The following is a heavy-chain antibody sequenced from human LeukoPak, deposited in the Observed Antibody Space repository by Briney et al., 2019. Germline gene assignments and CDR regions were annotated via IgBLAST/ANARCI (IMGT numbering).Heavy chain of an antibody. CDR2: FGTRSTSI. J-gene: IGHJ4*02. V-gene: IGHV3-21*01. CDR1: GFTFSGYS. Sequence: PGGSLRLSCTASGFTFSGYSMNWIRQAPGKGLEWVSSFGTRSTSIYHAGSVKGRFAISRDNAKNSLYLQMNSLRAEDTALYYCAREVSEGFDFWGQGTLVTVSS. D-gene: IGHD3-22*01. CDR3: AREVSEGFDF.